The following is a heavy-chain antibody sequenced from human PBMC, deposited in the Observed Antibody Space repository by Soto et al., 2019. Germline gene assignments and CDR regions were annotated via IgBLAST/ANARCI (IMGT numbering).Heavy chain of an antibody. D-gene: IGHD3-16*01. Sequence: QVQLQESGPGLVKPSETLSLTCTVSGASMRGYYGSWIRQSPGKGLEHIGYMHYSGTANYNPSLKSRVTISLDRSNNRFSLRLSSVTAADTAIYYCARSGHTCGGVVWGQGILVTVSS. CDR3: ARSGHTCGGVV. CDR1: GASMRGYY. CDR2: MHYSGTA. V-gene: IGHV4-59*13. J-gene: IGHJ4*02.